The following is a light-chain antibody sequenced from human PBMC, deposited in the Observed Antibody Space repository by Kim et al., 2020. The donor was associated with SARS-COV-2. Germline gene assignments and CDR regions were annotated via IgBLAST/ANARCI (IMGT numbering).Light chain of an antibody. J-gene: IGKJ1*01. CDR2: GAS. CDR1: QSVSSN. V-gene: IGKV3-15*01. CDR3: QQYNNWRT. Sequence: SVCPGERAALSCRASQSVSSNLAWYQQKPGQAPRLLIYGASTRATGIPARFSGSGSGTEFTLTISSLQSEDFAVYYCQQYNNWRTFGQGTKVDIK.